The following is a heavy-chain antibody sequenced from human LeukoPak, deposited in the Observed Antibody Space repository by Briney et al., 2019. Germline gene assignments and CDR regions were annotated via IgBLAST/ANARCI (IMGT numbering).Heavy chain of an antibody. CDR2: IYTSGST. J-gene: IGHJ6*03. Sequence: SETLSLTCTVSGGSISSGSYYWSWIRQPAGKGLEWIGRIYTSGSTNYNPSLKSRVTISVDTSKNQFSLKLSSVTAADTAVYYCARDRRGCSSTSCYLSGYYYYYMDVWGKGTTVTISS. D-gene: IGHD2-2*01. CDR1: GGSISSGSYY. V-gene: IGHV4-61*02. CDR3: ARDRRGCSSTSCYLSGYYYYYMDV.